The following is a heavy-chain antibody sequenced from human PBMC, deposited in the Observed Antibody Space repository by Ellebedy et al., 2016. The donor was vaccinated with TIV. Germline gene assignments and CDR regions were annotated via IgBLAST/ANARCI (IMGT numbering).Heavy chain of an antibody. Sequence: GESLKISCAASGFTFSNYAISWVRQAPGKGLEWVSATSYSGGVNTYYADSVKGRFAVSRDNSKNTLYLQINSLRAEDTAVYYCAKDAQGGGVTLKAFNYWGQGTLVTFSS. J-gene: IGHJ4*02. D-gene: IGHD3-16*01. CDR3: AKDAQGGGVTLKAFNY. CDR1: GFTFSNYA. CDR2: TSYSGGVNT. V-gene: IGHV3-23*01.